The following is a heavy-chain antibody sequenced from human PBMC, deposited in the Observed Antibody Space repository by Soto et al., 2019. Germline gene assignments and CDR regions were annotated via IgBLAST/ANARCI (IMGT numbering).Heavy chain of an antibody. CDR3: AHIISPPLLDY. CDR1: GYPLNNNEVG. J-gene: IGHJ4*02. D-gene: IGHD2-21*01. CDR2: IYWDDDK. Sequence: TRVKPREAKGLRCTFAGYPLNNNEVGVGWIRQPPGKALEWLALIYWDDDKRYSPSLKSRLTITKDTSKNQVVLTMTNMDPVDTATYYCAHIISPPLLDYSGQPPLVTVS. V-gene: IGHV2-5*02.